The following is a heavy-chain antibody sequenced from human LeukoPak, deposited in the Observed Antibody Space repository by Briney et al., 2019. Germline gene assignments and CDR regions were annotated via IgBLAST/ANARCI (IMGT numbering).Heavy chain of an antibody. CDR1: GFSFTANW. CDR2: IKEDGSEK. V-gene: IGHV3-7*01. J-gene: IGHJ4*02. Sequence: VGSLRLSCVASGFSFTANWMSWVRQAPGKGPEWVASIKEDGSEKYYGDSVSGRFTISRDNAKNSLYLQMNSLRVEDTAVYYCAQEGNWGQGTLVTVSS. CDR3: AQEGN.